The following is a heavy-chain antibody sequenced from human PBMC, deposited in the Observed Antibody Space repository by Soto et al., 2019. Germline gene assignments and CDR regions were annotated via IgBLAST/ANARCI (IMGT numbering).Heavy chain of an antibody. V-gene: IGHV3-48*03. CDR2: ISSSGSNI. J-gene: IGHJ6*02. Sequence: GGSLRLSCAASGFTFSSYEMNWVRQAPGKGLEWVSYISSSGSNIYYADSVKGRFTISRDNAKNSLYLQMNSLRAEDTAVYYCARDHKGGYYYYGMDVWGQGTTVTVSS. CDR3: ARDHKGGYYYYGMDV. CDR1: GFTFSSYE.